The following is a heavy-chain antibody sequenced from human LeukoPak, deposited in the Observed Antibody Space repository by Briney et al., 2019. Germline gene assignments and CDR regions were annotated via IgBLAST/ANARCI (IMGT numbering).Heavy chain of an antibody. CDR1: GFTFSSYA. D-gene: IGHD6-13*01. CDR3: AKPGYSSSWYRNFDY. V-gene: IGHV3-23*01. CDR2: INNSGGST. Sequence: PGGSLRLSCAASGFTFSSYAMSWVRQAPGKGLEGVSGINNSGGSTYYADSVKGRFTISRDNSKNTLFLQMDSLRAEDTAVYYCAKPGYSSSWYRNFDYWGQGTLVTVSS. J-gene: IGHJ4*02.